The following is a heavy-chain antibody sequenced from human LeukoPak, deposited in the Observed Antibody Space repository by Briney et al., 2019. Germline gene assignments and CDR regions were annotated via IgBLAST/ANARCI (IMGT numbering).Heavy chain of an antibody. J-gene: IGHJ6*03. CDR1: GYTFTSYD. CDR2: MNPNSGNT. D-gene: IGHD6-6*01. V-gene: IGHV1-8*01. CDR3: ARGIGYSSSSHYYYYMDV. Sequence: ASVTVSCKASGYTFTSYDINWVRQATGQGLEWMGWMNPNSGNTGYAQKFQGRVTMTRNTSISTAYMELSSLRSEDTAVYYCARGIGYSSSSHYYYYMDVWGKGTTVTVSS.